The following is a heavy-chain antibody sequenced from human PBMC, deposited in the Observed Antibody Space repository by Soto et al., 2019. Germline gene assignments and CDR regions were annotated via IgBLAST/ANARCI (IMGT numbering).Heavy chain of an antibody. J-gene: IGHJ6*02. CDR1: GFTFSSYD. D-gene: IGHD3-3*01. Sequence: GGSLRLSCAAYGFTFSSYDMHWVRQATGKGLEWVSAIGTAGDTYYPGSVKGRFTISRENAKNSLYLQMNSLRAEDTAVYYCARVKSRSKLDFWSGYYTPPAPYYYYGMDVWGQGTTVTVSS. CDR3: ARVKSRSKLDFWSGYYTPPAPYYYYGMDV. V-gene: IGHV3-13*01. CDR2: IGTAGDT.